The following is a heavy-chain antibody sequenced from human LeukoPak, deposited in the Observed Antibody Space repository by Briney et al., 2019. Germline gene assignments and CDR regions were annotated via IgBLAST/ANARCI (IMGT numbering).Heavy chain of an antibody. V-gene: IGHV4-59*01. Sequence: SETLSLTCTVSGGSISSYYWSWIRQPPGKGLEWIGYIYYSGSTNYNPSLKSRVTVSVDTSKNQFSLKLSSVTAADTAVYYCARDRGYSYGYYDAFDIWGQGTMVTVSS. CDR1: GGSISSYY. D-gene: IGHD5-18*01. J-gene: IGHJ3*02. CDR2: IYYSGST. CDR3: ARDRGYSYGYYDAFDI.